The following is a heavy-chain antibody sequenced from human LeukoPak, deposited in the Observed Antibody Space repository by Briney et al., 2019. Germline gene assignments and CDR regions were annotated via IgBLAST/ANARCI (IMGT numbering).Heavy chain of an antibody. J-gene: IGHJ4*02. Sequence: SETLSLTCAVCGGSFSGYYWSWIRQPPGKGLEWIGEINHSGSTNYNPSLKSRVTISVDTSKNQFSLKLSSVTAADTAVYYCARGRKWLVYFDYWGQGTLVTVSS. CDR3: ARGRKWLVYFDY. V-gene: IGHV4-34*01. CDR1: GGSFSGYY. D-gene: IGHD6-19*01. CDR2: INHSGST.